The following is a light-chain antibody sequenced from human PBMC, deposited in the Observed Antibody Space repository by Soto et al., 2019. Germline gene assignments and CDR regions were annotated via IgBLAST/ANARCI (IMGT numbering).Light chain of an antibody. CDR3: HQYDNSPLT. V-gene: IGKV3-20*01. CDR1: QSVRSGY. CDR2: GAS. J-gene: IGKJ4*01. Sequence: EIVLTQSPVTLSLSPGERATLSFRASQSVRSGYFAWYQQKPGQAPRLLIVGASSRATGIPDRFSGGGSGTDFTLTISRLEPEDFALYYCHQYDNSPLTFGGGTKVDIK.